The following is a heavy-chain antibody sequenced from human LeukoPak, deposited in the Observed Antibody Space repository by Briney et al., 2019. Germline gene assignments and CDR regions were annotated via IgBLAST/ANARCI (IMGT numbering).Heavy chain of an antibody. CDR3: AGDGGAGDGTLDY. V-gene: IGHV1-69*04. CDR1: GGTFSSYT. D-gene: IGHD3-16*01. Sequence: ASVKVSCKASGGTFSSYTISWVRQAPGQGLEWMGRIIPNLGIANYAQNFQGRVTITADKSTSTDYVELGSLRSVDTAPYHCAGDGGAGDGTLDYWGQGTLVTVSS. J-gene: IGHJ4*02. CDR2: IIPNLGIA.